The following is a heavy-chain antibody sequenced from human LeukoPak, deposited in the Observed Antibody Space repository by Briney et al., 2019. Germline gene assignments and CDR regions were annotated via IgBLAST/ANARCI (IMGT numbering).Heavy chain of an antibody. CDR1: GYTFTSYG. V-gene: IGHV1-18*01. Sequence: GASVKVSCKASGYTFTSYGISWVRQAPGQGLEWMGWISAYNGNTNYAQKLQGRVTMTTDTSTSTAYMELRSLRSDDTAVYYCARDRKGYRSGGSCVEFDPWGQGTLVTVSS. CDR2: ISAYNGNT. CDR3: ARDRKGYRSGGSCVEFDP. D-gene: IGHD2-15*01. J-gene: IGHJ5*02.